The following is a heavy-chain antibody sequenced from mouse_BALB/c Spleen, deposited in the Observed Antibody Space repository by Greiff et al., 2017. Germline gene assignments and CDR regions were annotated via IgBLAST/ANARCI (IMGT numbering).Heavy chain of an antibody. CDR3: ARNGNYVGDY. Sequence: QVQLQQSGAELVKPGASVKLSCKASGYTFTSYDINWVRQRPEQGLERIGWIFPGDGSTKYNEKFKGKATLTTDKSSSTAYMQLSRLTSEDSAVYFCARNGNYVGDYWGQGTTLTVSS. CDR2: IFPGDGST. V-gene: IGHV1-85*01. J-gene: IGHJ2*01. CDR1: GYTFTSYD. D-gene: IGHD2-1*01.